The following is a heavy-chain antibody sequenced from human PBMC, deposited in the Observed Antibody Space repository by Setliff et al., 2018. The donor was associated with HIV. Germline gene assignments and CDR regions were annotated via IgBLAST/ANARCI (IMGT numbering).Heavy chain of an antibody. Sequence: ASVKVSCKASGYKFTSYYIHWVRQAPGQGLEWMGIINPSIVSTTYAEKFQGRVAMTRDTSTGTVYMELNSLRAEDTGVYYCATQTGFYNSHWYDYWGQGTMVTVSS. CDR3: ATQTGFYNSHWYDY. CDR2: INPSIVST. D-gene: IGHD6-13*01. J-gene: IGHJ4*02. V-gene: IGHV1-46*01. CDR1: GYKFTSYY.